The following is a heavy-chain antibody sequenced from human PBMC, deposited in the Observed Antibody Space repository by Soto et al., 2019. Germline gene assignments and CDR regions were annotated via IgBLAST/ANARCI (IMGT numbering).Heavy chain of an antibody. Sequence: GGSLRLSCAASGFTFNIYGMHLVRQSPDKGLEWVALISYDGSNQYYADSVKGRFTISRDNSKKTLYLQMKSLRAEDTAVYYCAREGSSSSEFDPWGQGTMVTVSS. CDR3: AREGSSSSEFDP. V-gene: IGHV3-30*03. CDR2: ISYDGSNQ. D-gene: IGHD6-6*01. J-gene: IGHJ5*02. CDR1: GFTFNIYG.